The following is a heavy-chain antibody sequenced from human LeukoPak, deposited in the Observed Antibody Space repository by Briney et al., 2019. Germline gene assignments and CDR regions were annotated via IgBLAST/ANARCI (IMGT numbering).Heavy chain of an antibody. V-gene: IGHV4-39*07. D-gene: IGHD3-22*01. Sequence: SETLSLTCTVSGGSISSSSYYWGWIRQPPGKGLEWIGSIYYSGSTYYNPSLKSRVTISVDTSKDQFSLKLSSVTAADTAVYYCASRIRNDYYDSSGYYPDYWGQGTLVTVS. CDR2: IYYSGST. J-gene: IGHJ4*02. CDR3: ASRIRNDYYDSSGYYPDY. CDR1: GGSISSSSYY.